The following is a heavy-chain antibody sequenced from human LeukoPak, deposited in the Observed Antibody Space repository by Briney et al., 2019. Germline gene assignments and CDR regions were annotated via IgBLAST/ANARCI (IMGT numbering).Heavy chain of an antibody. CDR1: GFNFNSYA. CDR2: ISGSGGTT. D-gene: IGHD1-14*01. V-gene: IGHV3-23*01. Sequence: PGGSLRLSCAASGFNFNSYAMSWVRQAPGKGLEWVSGISGSGGTTYYPDSVKGRFTISRDNSQNTLYLQINSLRAEDTAIYYCAKGHMAPPRTRYYFDHWGRGALVTVSS. CDR3: AKGHMAPPRTRYYFDH. J-gene: IGHJ4*02.